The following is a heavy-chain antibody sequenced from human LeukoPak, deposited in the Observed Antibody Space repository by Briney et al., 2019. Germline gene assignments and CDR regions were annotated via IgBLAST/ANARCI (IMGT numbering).Heavy chain of an antibody. Sequence: TPSETLSLTCTVSGYSISSGYYWGWIRQPPGKGLEWIGSIYHSGSTYYNPSLKSRVTISVDTSKNQFSLNLSSVTAADTAVYYCARQLAGEQFDYWGQGTLVTVSS. V-gene: IGHV4-38-2*02. CDR1: GYSISSGYY. D-gene: IGHD1-1*01. CDR3: ARQLAGEQFDY. J-gene: IGHJ4*02. CDR2: IYHSGST.